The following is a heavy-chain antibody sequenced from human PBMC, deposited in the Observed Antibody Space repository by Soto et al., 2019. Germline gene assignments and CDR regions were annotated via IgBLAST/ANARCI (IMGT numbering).Heavy chain of an antibody. V-gene: IGHV1-18*04. CDR1: GYTFTNYG. CDR2: ISAHNGNT. J-gene: IGHJ5*02. Sequence: ASVKVSCKASGYTFTNYGINWVRQAPGQGLEWMGWISAHNGNTHYAQKFQDRVTLTRDTSTSTADLEVRSLRSDDTAVYYCARSHSSSWSFDPWGQGTLVTVSS. CDR3: ARSHSSSWSFDP. D-gene: IGHD6-13*01.